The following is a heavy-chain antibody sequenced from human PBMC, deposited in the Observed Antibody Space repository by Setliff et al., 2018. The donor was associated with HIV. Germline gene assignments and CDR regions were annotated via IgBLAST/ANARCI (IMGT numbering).Heavy chain of an antibody. CDR1: GYTFTGYY. CDR2: INPNSGDT. D-gene: IGHD7-27*01. Sequence: ASVKVSCKASGYTFTGYYIHWVRQAPGQGLEWMGWINPNSGDTNYAQRLHDRVTMTTDTSTSTVYMELRSLRSDDTAEYYCARGGTGRPRPIDYWGQGTLVTVSS. J-gene: IGHJ4*02. CDR3: ARGGTGRPRPIDY. V-gene: IGHV1-2*02.